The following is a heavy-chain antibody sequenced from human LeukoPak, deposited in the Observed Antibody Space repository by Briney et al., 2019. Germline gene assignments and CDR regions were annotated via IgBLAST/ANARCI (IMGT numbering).Heavy chain of an antibody. J-gene: IGHJ6*02. CDR2: IIPIFGTA. V-gene: IGHV1-69*13. CDR3: AGTIFGVVISYYGMDV. CDR1: GYTFTSYA. D-gene: IGHD3-3*01. Sequence: EASVKVSCKASGYTFTSYAISWVRQAPGQGLEWMGGIIPIFGTANYAQKFQGRVTITADESTSTAYMELSSLRSEDTAVYYCAGTIFGVVISYYGMDVWGQGTTVTVSS.